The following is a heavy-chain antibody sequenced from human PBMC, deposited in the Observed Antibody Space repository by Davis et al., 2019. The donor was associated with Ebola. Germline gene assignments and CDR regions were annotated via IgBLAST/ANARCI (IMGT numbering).Heavy chain of an antibody. Sequence: PGGSLRLSCAASGFTFSSYWMSWVRQAPGKGLEWVANIKQDGSEKYYVDSVKGRFTISRDNAKNSLYLQMNSLRAEDTAVYYCARDPAEDHYHYYMDVWGKGTTVTVSS. J-gene: IGHJ6*03. CDR2: IKQDGSEK. V-gene: IGHV3-7*03. CDR1: GFTFSSYW. CDR3: ARDPAEDHYHYYMDV.